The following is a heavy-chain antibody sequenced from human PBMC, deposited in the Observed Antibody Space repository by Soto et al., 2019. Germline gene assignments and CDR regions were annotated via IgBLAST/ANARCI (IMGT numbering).Heavy chain of an antibody. J-gene: IGHJ4*02. V-gene: IGHV3-33*01. D-gene: IGHD6-13*01. CDR2: IWYDGSNK. CDR1: GFTFSSYG. CDR3: ARWGIAAGDY. Sequence: VQLVXXXXXXVQPGXSXXXSXAASGFTFSSYGMHWVRQAPGKGLEWVAVIWYDGSNKYYADSVKGRFTISRDNSKNTLYLQMNSLRAEDTAVYYCARWGIAAGDYWGQGTLVTVSS.